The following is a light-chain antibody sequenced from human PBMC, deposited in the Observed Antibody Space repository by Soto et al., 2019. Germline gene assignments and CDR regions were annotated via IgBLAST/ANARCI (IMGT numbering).Light chain of an antibody. Sequence: QSVLTQPPSVSGTPGQRVSISCSGTNSNIGSNVFAWYRHLPGTAPTCLIFFNDQRLSGAPDRISGSKSGTSASLAISGLQSEDEAEYYCVAWDDSLRGRVFGGGTKLTVL. V-gene: IGLV1-44*01. CDR1: NSNIGSNV. J-gene: IGLJ3*02. CDR2: FND. CDR3: VAWDDSLRGRV.